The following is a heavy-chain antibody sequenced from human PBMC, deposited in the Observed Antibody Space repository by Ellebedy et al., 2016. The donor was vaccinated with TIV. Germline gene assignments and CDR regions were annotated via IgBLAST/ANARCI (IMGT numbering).Heavy chain of an antibody. Sequence: GGSLRLXCAASGFTFSTYSMNWVRQAPGKGLEWISHIAGIDDTTWYAGSVKGRFTISRDNAKNSLFLQMNSLRPEDTAVYYCARDGQLLDTTLVFAMDVWGQGTTVTVSS. CDR3: ARDGQLLDTTLVFAMDV. J-gene: IGHJ6*02. D-gene: IGHD1-1*01. CDR1: GFTFSTYS. CDR2: IAGIDDTT. V-gene: IGHV3-48*04.